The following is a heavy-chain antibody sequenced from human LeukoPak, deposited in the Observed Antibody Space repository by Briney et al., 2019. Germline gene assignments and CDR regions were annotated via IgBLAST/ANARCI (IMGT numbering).Heavy chain of an antibody. D-gene: IGHD3-22*01. CDR1: GFTFSDYY. CDR2: ISSSGSTI. Sequence: GGSLRLSCAASGFTFSDYYVSWIRQAPGKGLEWVSYISSSGSTIYYAGSVKGRFTISRDNAKNSLYLQMNSLRAEDTAVYYCARDGERGYYYDSSGYYWNDYWGQGTLVTVSS. V-gene: IGHV3-11*04. J-gene: IGHJ4*02. CDR3: ARDGERGYYYDSSGYYWNDY.